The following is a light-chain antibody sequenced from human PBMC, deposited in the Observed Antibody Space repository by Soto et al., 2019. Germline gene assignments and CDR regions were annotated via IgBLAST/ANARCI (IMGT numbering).Light chain of an antibody. CDR1: QTISSW. CDR2: KSS. J-gene: IGKJ1*01. CDR3: QHYNSYSEA. V-gene: IGKV1-5*03. Sequence: DIQMTQSPSTLSGSVGDRVTITCRASQTISSWLAWYQQKPGKAPKLLIYKSSTLKSGVPSRFSGSASGTEFTLTISSLQPDDFATYYCQHYNSYSEAFGQGTKVELK.